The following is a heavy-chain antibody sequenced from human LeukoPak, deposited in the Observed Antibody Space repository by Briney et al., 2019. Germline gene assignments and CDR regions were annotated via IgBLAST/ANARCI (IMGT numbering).Heavy chain of an antibody. V-gene: IGHV3-48*03. CDR1: GFTFSSYE. Sequence: GGSLRLSCAASGFTFSSYEMNWVRQAPGKGLEWVSYISSSGSTIYYADSVKGRFTISRDNAKNSLYLQMNSLRAEDTAVYYCARVFCSGGSCSFDYWGQGTLVTASS. D-gene: IGHD2-15*01. CDR3: ARVFCSGGSCSFDY. CDR2: ISSSGSTI. J-gene: IGHJ4*02.